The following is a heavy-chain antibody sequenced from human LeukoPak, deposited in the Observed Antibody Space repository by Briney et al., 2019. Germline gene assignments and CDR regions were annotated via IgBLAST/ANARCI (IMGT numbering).Heavy chain of an antibody. CDR3: ARAPYDSRINDY. CDR2: INPNSGGT. D-gene: IGHD3-22*01. CDR1: GYTFTGYY. Sequence: GASVKVSCKASGYTFTGYYIHWVRQAPGQGLEWMGWINPNSGGTNYAQKFQGRVTMTRGTSISTAYMELSRLRSDDTAVYYCARAPYDSRINDYWGQGTLVTVSP. J-gene: IGHJ4*02. V-gene: IGHV1-2*02.